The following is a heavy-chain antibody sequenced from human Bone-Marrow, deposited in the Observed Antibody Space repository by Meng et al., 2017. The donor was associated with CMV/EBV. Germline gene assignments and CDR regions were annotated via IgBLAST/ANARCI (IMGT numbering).Heavy chain of an antibody. Sequence: ASGFTFSNYGMNWIRQAPGKGLEWVSTISGGSDSTYYTESVKDRFSISRENSRNTLYLQMNSLRAEDTAVYYCAKDPSLTKGWYFDCWGQGTLVTVSS. J-gene: IGHJ4*02. V-gene: IGHV3-23*01. CDR1: GFTFSNYG. D-gene: IGHD4-11*01. CDR2: ISGGSDST. CDR3: AKDPSLTKGWYFDC.